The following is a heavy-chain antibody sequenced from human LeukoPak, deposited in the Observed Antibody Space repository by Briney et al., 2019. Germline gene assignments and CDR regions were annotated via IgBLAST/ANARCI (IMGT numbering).Heavy chain of an antibody. CDR2: INHSGST. CDR3: ARTKSGYDPHRRGGYFDY. J-gene: IGHJ4*02. CDR1: GGSFSGYY. D-gene: IGHD5-12*01. V-gene: IGHV4-34*01. Sequence: SETLSLTCAVYGGSFSGYYWSWIRQPPGKGLEWIGEINHSGSTNYNPSLKSRVTISVDTSKNQFSLKPSSVTAADTAVYYCARTKSGYDPHRRGGYFDYWGQGTLVTVSS.